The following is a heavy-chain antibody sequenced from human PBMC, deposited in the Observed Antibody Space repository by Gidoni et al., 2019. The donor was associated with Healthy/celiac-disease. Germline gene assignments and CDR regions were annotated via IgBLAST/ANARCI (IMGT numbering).Heavy chain of an antibody. CDR1: GCTFSSYA. CDR2: ISSNGGST. CDR3: VKDSVAGSPSYYFDY. V-gene: IGHV3-64D*06. J-gene: IGHJ4*02. D-gene: IGHD2-15*01. Sequence: EVQLVESGGGLVQPGGSLRLSCSASGCTFSSYAMHWFRQAPGKGLEYVSAISSNGGSTYYADSVKGRFTISRDNSKNTLYLQMSSLRAEDTAVYYCVKDSVAGSPSYYFDYWGQGTLVTVSS.